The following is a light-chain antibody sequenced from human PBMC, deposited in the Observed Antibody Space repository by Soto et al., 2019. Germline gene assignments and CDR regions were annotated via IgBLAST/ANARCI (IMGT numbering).Light chain of an antibody. CDR3: QQRCSKPPT. V-gene: IGKV1-39*01. J-gene: IGKJ2*01. Sequence: DIQMTQSPSSLSASVRDRVTITCRASQSIGSYVDWYQQRPGKAPTLLIYAAFNLQSGVPSRFSGSGSGTDFTLTISSLQPEDFAIYYCQQRCSKPPTFGEGTVLEIK. CDR1: QSIGSY. CDR2: AAF.